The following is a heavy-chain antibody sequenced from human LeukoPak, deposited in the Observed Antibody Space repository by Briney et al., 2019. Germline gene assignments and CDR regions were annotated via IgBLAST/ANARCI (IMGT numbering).Heavy chain of an antibody. V-gene: IGHV1-69-2*01. CDR1: GYTFTDYY. CDR3: ATEFSSGVSYYFDY. J-gene: IGHJ4*02. D-gene: IGHD3-22*01. Sequence: ASVKISCKASGYTFTDYYMHWVHQAPGKGLEWMGRVDPEDGETIYAEKFQGRVTITTDTSTDTAYMELSSLRSEDTAVYYCATEFSSGVSYYFDYWGQGTLVTVSS. CDR2: VDPEDGET.